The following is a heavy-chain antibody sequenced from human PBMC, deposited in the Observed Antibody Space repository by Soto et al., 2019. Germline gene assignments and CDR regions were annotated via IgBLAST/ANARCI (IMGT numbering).Heavy chain of an antibody. CDR1: GDYIHVGGYY. Sequence: PSETLSLTCSVSGDYIHVGGYYWTWIRQRPGKGLEWMGYIYYTGKTYYNPSLESRLTMSVDRSKNQFSLRLTSVTAADTAVYFCGRDLPSNANCIDPPGQGTLVTVSS. CDR3: GRDLPSNANCIDP. CDR2: IYYTGKT. D-gene: IGHD2-2*01. V-gene: IGHV4-30-4*01. J-gene: IGHJ5*02.